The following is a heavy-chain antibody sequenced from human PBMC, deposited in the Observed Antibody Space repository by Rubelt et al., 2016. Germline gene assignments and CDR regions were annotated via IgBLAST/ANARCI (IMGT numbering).Heavy chain of an antibody. CDR2: LHSAGGT. CDR3: ARDREGHAYGQMTNFDS. CDR1: GGSVSDSSHY. V-gene: IGHV4-39*02. Sequence: QLHLQESGPGLVKPSETLSLTCNVSGGSVSDSSHYWGWIRLSPGKGLEWIASLHSAGGTYYRPSLKSRVPISLDTSRNQSARGLRSWTAADTAVFYCARDREGHAYGQMTNFDSWGQGTLVTVSS. J-gene: IGHJ4*02. D-gene: IGHD3-10*01.